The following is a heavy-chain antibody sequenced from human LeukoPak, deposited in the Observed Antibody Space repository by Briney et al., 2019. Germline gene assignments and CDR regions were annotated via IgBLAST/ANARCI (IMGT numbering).Heavy chain of an antibody. CDR2: IYPGDSDI. CDR1: GYSFTSYW. J-gene: IGHJ4*02. Sequence: GEPLKISCKGSGYSFTSYWIGWVRQMPGKGLERMGIIYPGDSDIRYSPSFQGQVTISADKSISAAYLQWSSLKASDTAMYYCARHRANYGAAGFFDYWGQGTLVTVSS. V-gene: IGHV5-51*01. CDR3: ARHRANYGAAGFFDY. D-gene: IGHD4-17*01.